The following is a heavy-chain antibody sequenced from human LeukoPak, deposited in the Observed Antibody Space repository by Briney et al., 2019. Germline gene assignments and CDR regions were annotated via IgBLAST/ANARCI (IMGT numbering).Heavy chain of an antibody. CDR2: IRADAVTT. D-gene: IGHD5-24*01. CDR3: VKDDGWVQYAN. J-gene: IGHJ4*02. V-gene: IGHV3-23*01. Sequence: GGSLRLSCATSGFIFSHHGMNWFRQAPGKGLEWVSGIRADAVTTYYADSVKGRFIISRDKSKNTVYLQMNSLSAEDAAVYYCVKDDGWVQYANWGQGTLVTVSS. CDR1: GFIFSHHG.